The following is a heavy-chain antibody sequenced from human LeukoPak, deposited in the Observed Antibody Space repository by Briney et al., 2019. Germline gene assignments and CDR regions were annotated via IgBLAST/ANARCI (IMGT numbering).Heavy chain of an antibody. D-gene: IGHD1-7*01. J-gene: IGHJ3*02. CDR3: ARDSGNYLDAFDI. Sequence: GGSLRLSCTASGFTLSSYEMSWIRQAPGKGLEWVSSIDYSGGSTYYADSVKGRFTISRDNAKNSLYLQMNSLRAEDTAVYYCARDSGNYLDAFDIWGQGTMVTVSS. V-gene: IGHV3-23*01. CDR1: GFTLSSYE. CDR2: IDYSGGST.